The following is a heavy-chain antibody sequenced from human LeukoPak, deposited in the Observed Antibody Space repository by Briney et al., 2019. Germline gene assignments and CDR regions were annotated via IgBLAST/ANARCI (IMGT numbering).Heavy chain of an antibody. CDR1: GGSFSGYY. J-gene: IGHJ4*02. Sequence: KASETLSLTCAVYGGSFSGYYWSWIRQPPGKGLEWIGEINHSGSTNYNPSLKSRVTISVDTSKNQFSLKLSSVTAADTAVYYCARGNYGDYPIDYWGQGTLVPVSS. V-gene: IGHV4-34*01. CDR3: ARGNYGDYPIDY. D-gene: IGHD4-17*01. CDR2: INHSGST.